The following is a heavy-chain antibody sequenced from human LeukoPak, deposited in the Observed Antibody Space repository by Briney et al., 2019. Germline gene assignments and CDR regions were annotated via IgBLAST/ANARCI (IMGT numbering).Heavy chain of an antibody. D-gene: IGHD1-26*01. CDR3: TRGGELMNF. J-gene: IGHJ4*02. Sequence: SETLSLTCTVSGGSISSSSYYWGWIRQPPGKGLEWIGSIYYSGSTYYNPSLKSRVTISVDTSKNQSSLKLSSVTAADTAVYYCTRGGELMNFWGQGTLVTVSS. V-gene: IGHV4-39*01. CDR2: IYYSGST. CDR1: GGSISSSSYY.